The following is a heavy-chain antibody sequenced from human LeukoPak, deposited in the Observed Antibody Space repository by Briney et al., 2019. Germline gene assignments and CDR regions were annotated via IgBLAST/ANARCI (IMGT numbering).Heavy chain of an antibody. Sequence: PGGSLRLSCAASGFTFSSCWMSWVRQAPGKGLEWVANIKQDGSEKYYVDSVKGRFTISRDNAKNSLYLQMNSLRAEDTAVYYCARNSGSHPWGQGTLVTVSS. D-gene: IGHD3-10*01. J-gene: IGHJ5*02. CDR1: GFTFSSCW. CDR2: IKQDGSEK. CDR3: ARNSGSHP. V-gene: IGHV3-7*01.